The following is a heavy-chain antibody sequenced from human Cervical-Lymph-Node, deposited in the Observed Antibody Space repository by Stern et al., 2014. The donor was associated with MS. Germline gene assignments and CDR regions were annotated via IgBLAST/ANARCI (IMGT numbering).Heavy chain of an antibody. CDR2: INWDDDK. J-gene: IGHJ4*02. D-gene: IGHD3-22*01. CDR3: ARSNYYDTSGFYSFFDN. V-gene: IGHV2-70*01. Sequence: QVTLRESGPALVKPTQTLTLTCTFSGFSLSTYGMCVSWIRQPPGQALEWLALINWDDDKFYSTSVETSLPISKDTSKNQVVLTMTNMDPADTATYYCARSNYYDTSGFYSFFDNWGQGTLVTVSS. CDR1: GFSLSTYGMC.